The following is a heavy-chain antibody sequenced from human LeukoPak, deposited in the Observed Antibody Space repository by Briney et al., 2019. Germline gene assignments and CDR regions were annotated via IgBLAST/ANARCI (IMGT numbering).Heavy chain of an antibody. J-gene: IGHJ3*02. CDR1: GYTFTSYA. CDR3: ARPVPGLRSGYYAFDI. Sequence: RASVKVSCKASGYTFTSYAMNWVRQAPGQGLEWMGWINTNTGNPTYAQGFTGRFVFSLDTSVSTAYLQISSLKAEDTAVYYCARPVPGLRSGYYAFDIWGQGTMVTVSS. CDR2: INTNTGNP. D-gene: IGHD3-3*01. V-gene: IGHV7-4-1*02.